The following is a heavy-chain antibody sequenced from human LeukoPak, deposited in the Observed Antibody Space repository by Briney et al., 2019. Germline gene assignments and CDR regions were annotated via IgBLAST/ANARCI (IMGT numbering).Heavy chain of an antibody. CDR2: ISSSSSTI. J-gene: IGHJ4*02. Sequence: GGSLRLSCAASGFTFSSYSMTWVRQAPGKGLECVSYISSSSSTIYYADSVKGRFTISRDNAKNSLYLQMNSLRDEDTAVYYCARHFSSRFDYWGQGTLVTVSS. CDR1: GFTFSSYS. V-gene: IGHV3-48*02. CDR3: ARHFSSRFDY. D-gene: IGHD6-6*01.